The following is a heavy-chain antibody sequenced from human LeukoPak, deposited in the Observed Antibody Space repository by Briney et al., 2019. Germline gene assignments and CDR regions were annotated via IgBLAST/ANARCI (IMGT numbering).Heavy chain of an antibody. CDR2: ISPSGGST. V-gene: IGHV1-46*01. CDR1: GYTFTSNY. CDR3: ARERWQQCYYDSSGPDEGAFDI. Sequence: ASVKVSCKAFGYTFTSNYMHWVRQAPGQGPEWMGVISPSGGSTTYAQKFQGRVTLTRDMSTSTDYLELSSLRSEDTAVYYCARERWQQCYYDSSGPDEGAFDIWGQGTMVTVSS. D-gene: IGHD3-22*01. J-gene: IGHJ3*02.